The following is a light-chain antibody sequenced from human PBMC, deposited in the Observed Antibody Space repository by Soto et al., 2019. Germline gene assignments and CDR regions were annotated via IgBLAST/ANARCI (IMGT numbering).Light chain of an antibody. CDR2: EVS. CDR3: CSYAGSNYV. Sequence: QSVLPQPASVSGSPGQSITISCTGTSTDVGNYNLVSWYQHHPGKAPKLMIYEVSKRPSGVSNRFSGSKSGDTASLTISGLQAEDEADHYCCSYAGSNYVFGTGT. J-gene: IGLJ1*01. CDR1: STDVGNYNL. V-gene: IGLV2-23*02.